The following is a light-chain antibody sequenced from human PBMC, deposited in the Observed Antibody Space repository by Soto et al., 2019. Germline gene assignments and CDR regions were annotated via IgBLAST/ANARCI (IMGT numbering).Light chain of an antibody. CDR2: GTS. V-gene: IGKV3-20*01. CDR1: QSGSSSY. CDR3: QQYDSSPRT. Sequence: IVLTQYPGTLSLSRGERATLSCRASQSGSSSYLAWYQQKPGQAPRLLISGTSSRAADIPDRFSGSGSGTDFTLTINRLEPEDFAVYYCQQYDSSPRTFGQGTKVDIK. J-gene: IGKJ1*01.